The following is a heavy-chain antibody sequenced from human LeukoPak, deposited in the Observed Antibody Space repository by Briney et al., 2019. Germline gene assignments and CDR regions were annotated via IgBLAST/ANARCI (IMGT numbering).Heavy chain of an antibody. CDR1: GGTFSSYA. D-gene: IGHD4-11*01. Sequence: SVKVSCKASGGTFSSYAISWVRQAPGQGLEWMGGIIPIFGTANYAQKFQGRVTITADESTSTAYMELSSLRSEDTAVYYCATHHTPTVTTQGQTYYYYMDVWGKGTTATVSS. CDR2: IIPIFGTA. V-gene: IGHV1-69*13. CDR3: ATHHTPTVTTQGQTYYYYMDV. J-gene: IGHJ6*03.